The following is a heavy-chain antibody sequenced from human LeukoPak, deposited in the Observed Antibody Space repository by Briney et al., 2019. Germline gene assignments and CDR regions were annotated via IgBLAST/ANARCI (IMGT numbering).Heavy chain of an antibody. J-gene: IGHJ6*04. CDR3: ARAEYQLLWLREYYYYGMDV. V-gene: IGHV3-33*01. D-gene: IGHD2-2*01. CDR2: IWYDGSNK. CDR1: GFTFSSYG. Sequence: GGSLRLSCAASGFTFSSYGMHWVRKDPGKGLEWVSVIWYDGSNKYYADSVKGRFTISRDNSKNTLYLQMNSLRADDTAEYYCARAEYQLLWLREYYYYGMDVWGKGTTVTVSS.